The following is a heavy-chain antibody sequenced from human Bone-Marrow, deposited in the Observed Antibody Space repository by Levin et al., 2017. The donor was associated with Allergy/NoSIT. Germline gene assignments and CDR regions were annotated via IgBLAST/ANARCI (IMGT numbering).Heavy chain of an antibody. J-gene: IGHJ5*02. V-gene: IGHV1-2*02. CDR2: INPNSGGT. CDR1: GYTFTGYY. CDR3: ARGTRYQLPDNWFDP. D-gene: IGHD2-2*01. Sequence: GESLKISCKASGYTFTGYYMHWVRQAPGQGLEWMGWINPNSGGTNYAQKFQGRVTMTRDTSISTAYMELSRLRSDDTAVYYCARGTRYQLPDNWFDPWGQGTLVTVSS.